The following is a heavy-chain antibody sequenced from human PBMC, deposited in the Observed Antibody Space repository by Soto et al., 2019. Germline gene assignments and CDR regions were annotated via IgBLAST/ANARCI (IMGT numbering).Heavy chain of an antibody. J-gene: IGHJ4*02. Sequence: EVQLVESGGGLVQPGGSMSLSCADSGFTVSSNYMSWVRQAPGKGLEWVSVIYSGGSTYYEDSVKGRLTISTYNSKNTLYLQMNSLIAEDTAVYYCATSLTRGVVASAFDYWGQGTLVTVSS. CDR1: GFTVSSNY. D-gene: IGHD2-15*01. V-gene: IGHV3-66*01. CDR3: ATSLTRGVVASAFDY. CDR2: IYSGGST.